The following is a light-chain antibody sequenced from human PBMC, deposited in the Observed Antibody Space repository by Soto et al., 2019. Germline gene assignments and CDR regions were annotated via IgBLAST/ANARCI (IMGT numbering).Light chain of an antibody. V-gene: IGLV2-14*01. CDR3: SSYTSSSTLYV. J-gene: IGLJ1*01. Sequence: QSALTQPASVSGSPGQSITISCTGTSSDVGDNNYVSWYQQHPGKAPKLMIYDVTHRPSGISNRFSGSKSCNTASLTISGLQAEDEADYYCSSYTSSSTLYVFGTGTKLTVL. CDR2: DVT. CDR1: SSDVGDNNY.